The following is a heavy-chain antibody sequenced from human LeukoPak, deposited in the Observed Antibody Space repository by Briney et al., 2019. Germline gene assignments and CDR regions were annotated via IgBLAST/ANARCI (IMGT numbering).Heavy chain of an antibody. Sequence: GGSLRLSCAASGFTFSSYEMNWVRQAPGKGLEWVSYISASGSTIYYADSVKGRFTISRDNAKNSLYLQMNSLRAEDTAVYYCARGGMVRGVISDYMDVWGKGTTVTISS. V-gene: IGHV3-48*03. CDR2: ISASGSTI. J-gene: IGHJ6*03. CDR3: ARGGMVRGVISDYMDV. CDR1: GFTFSSYE. D-gene: IGHD3-10*01.